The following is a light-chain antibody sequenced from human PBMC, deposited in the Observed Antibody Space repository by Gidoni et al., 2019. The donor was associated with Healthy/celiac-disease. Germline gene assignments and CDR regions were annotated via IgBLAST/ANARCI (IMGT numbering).Light chain of an antibody. V-gene: IGLV2-14*03. Sequence: SALTQPASVSGSPGQSITISCTGTSSDVGGYNYVSWYQQHPGKAPKLMIYDGSNRPSGVSNRFSGSKSGNTASLTISGLQAEDEADYYCSSYTSSSTRVFGTGTKVTVL. CDR1: SSDVGGYNY. J-gene: IGLJ1*01. CDR2: DGS. CDR3: SSYTSSSTRV.